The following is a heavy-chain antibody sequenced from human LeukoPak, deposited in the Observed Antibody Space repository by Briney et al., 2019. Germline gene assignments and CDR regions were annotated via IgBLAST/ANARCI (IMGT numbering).Heavy chain of an antibody. Sequence: PSETLSLTCTVSCGSISGYYWSWIRQPPGKGLEWIDYITYSGSTNYNPSLKSRVTISVDPSKNQFSLKLSSVTAADTAVYYCAAVTTVGWFDPWGQGTLVTVSS. D-gene: IGHD4-17*01. CDR2: ITYSGST. J-gene: IGHJ5*02. V-gene: IGHV4-59*12. CDR1: CGSISGYY. CDR3: AAVTTVGWFDP.